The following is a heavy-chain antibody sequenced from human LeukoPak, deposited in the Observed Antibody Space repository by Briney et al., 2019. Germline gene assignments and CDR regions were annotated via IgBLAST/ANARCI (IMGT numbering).Heavy chain of an antibody. CDR2: IYYSGST. D-gene: IGHD6-13*01. V-gene: IGHV4-39*07. Sequence: PSETLSLTCTVSGGSISSSSYYWGWIRQPPGKGLEWIGSIYYSGSTYYNPSLKSRVTISVDTSKNQFSLKLSSVTAADTAVYYCARYIAAQFHNWFDPWGQGTLVTVSS. J-gene: IGHJ5*02. CDR3: ARYIAAQFHNWFDP. CDR1: GGSISSSSYY.